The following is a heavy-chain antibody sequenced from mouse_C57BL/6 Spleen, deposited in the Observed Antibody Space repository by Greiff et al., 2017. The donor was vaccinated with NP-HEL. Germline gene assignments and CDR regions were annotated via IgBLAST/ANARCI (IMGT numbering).Heavy chain of an antibody. J-gene: IGHJ2*01. V-gene: IGHV1-55*01. CDR3: ARSPYDGYPSDY. CDR2: IYPGSGST. Sequence: QVQLKQPGAELVKPGASVKMSCKASGYTFTSYWITWVKQRPGQGLEWIGDIYPGSGSTNYNEKFKSKATLTVDTSSSTAYMQLSSLTSEDSAVYYCARSPYDGYPSDYWGQGTTLTVSS. D-gene: IGHD2-3*01. CDR1: GYTFTSYW.